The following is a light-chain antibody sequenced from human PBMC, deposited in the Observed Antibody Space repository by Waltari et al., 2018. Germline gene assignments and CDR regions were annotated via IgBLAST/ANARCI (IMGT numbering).Light chain of an antibody. CDR2: GAS. CDR1: QSVSSS. CDR3: RQSGFSPRT. Sequence: EIVLTQSPGTLSLSPGERATLSCRASQSVSSSLAWYQQKPGQAPRLLIHGASSRATGISDRFSGSGSGTDFTLTISRMEPEDFAVYYCRQSGFSPRTFGQGTKVEIK. V-gene: IGKV3-20*01. J-gene: IGKJ1*01.